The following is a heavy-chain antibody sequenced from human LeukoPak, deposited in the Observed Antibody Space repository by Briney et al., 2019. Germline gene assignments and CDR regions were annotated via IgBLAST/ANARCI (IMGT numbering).Heavy chain of an antibody. CDR3: ARISSSNWYNERGAFDV. D-gene: IGHD6-13*01. V-gene: IGHV4-38-2*02. CDR2: IYHSGST. Sequence: SETLSLTCTVSGYSISSGYYWGWIRQPPGKGLEWIGSIYHSGSTYYNPSLKSRVSISVDTSKNQFSLKLSSVTAADTAVYYCARISSSNWYNERGAFDVWGQGTMVTVSS. J-gene: IGHJ3*01. CDR1: GYSISSGYY.